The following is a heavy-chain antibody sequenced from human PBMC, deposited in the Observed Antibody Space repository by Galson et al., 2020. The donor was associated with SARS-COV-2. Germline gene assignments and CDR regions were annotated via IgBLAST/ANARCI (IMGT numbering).Heavy chain of an antibody. CDR1: GYTLTELS. CDR2: FDPEDGET. D-gene: IGHD3-9*01. J-gene: IGHJ3*02. Sequence: ASVKVSCKVPGYTLTELSMHWVRQAPGKGLEWMGGFDPEDGETIYAQKFQGRVTMTEDTSTDTAYMELSSLRSEDTAVYYCATDHDILTGYQAFDIWGQGTMVTVSS. V-gene: IGHV1-24*01. CDR3: ATDHDILTGYQAFDI.